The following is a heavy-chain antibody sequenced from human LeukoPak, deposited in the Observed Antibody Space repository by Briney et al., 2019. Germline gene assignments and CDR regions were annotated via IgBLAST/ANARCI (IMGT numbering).Heavy chain of an antibody. CDR3: ARVSGWLVSLPDY. Sequence: ASVKVSCKASGYTFTGYYMHWVRQAPGQGLEWMGWINPNSGGTNYAQKFQGRVTMTRDTSISTAYMELSRLRSDDTAVYYCARVSGWLVSLPDYWGQGTLVTVSS. J-gene: IGHJ4*02. V-gene: IGHV1-2*02. CDR1: GYTFTGYY. D-gene: IGHD6-19*01. CDR2: INPNSGGT.